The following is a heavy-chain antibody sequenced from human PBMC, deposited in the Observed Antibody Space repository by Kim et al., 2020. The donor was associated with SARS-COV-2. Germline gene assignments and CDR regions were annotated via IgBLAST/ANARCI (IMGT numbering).Heavy chain of an antibody. D-gene: IGHD1-1*01. Sequence: TYSNTSIKIRVTISVDTSKNQFSRKLSSVTAADTAVYYCARGDSGTVDYWGQGTLVTVSS. J-gene: IGHJ4*02. V-gene: IGHV4-39*01. CDR3: ARGDSGTVDY. CDR2: T.